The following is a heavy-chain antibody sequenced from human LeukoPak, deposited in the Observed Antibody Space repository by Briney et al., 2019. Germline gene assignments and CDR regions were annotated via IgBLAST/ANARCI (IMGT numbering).Heavy chain of an antibody. CDR1: GGSISSYY. D-gene: IGHD3-10*01. V-gene: IGHV4-59*01. J-gene: IGHJ6*02. Sequence: TPSETLSLTCTVSGGSISSYYWSWIRQPPGKGLEWIGYIYYSGSTNYNPSLKSRVTISVDTSKNQSSLKLSSVTAADTAVYYCARVYYYGSGSYEPYYYYGMDVWGQGTTVTVSS. CDR2: IYYSGST. CDR3: ARVYYYGSGSYEPYYYYGMDV.